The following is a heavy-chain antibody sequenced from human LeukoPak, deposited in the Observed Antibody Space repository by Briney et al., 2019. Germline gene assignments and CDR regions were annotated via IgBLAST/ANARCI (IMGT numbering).Heavy chain of an antibody. CDR3: ARGFESFHLGSPESSFDY. V-gene: IGHV1-46*01. CDR2: INPSGGST. CDR1: GYTFTGYY. D-gene: IGHD3-3*02. Sequence: ASVKVSCKASGYTFTGYYMHWVRQAPGQGLEWMGIINPSGGSTSYAQKFQGRVTMTRDTSTSTVYMELSSLRSEDTAVYYCARGFESFHLGSPESSFDYWGQGTLVTVSP. J-gene: IGHJ4*02.